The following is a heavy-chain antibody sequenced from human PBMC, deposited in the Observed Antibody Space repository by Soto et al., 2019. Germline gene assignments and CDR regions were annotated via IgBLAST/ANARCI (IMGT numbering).Heavy chain of an antibody. J-gene: IGHJ5*02. V-gene: IGHV4-4*01. CDR3: AREIVTAGGNNYFDP. CDR1: GGTVASSHW. Sequence: RLSLTCGVSGGTVASSHWWSWVRQSPGRGLEWIGNVYHTGDTNFNPSLQSRVTFSVDKSNNQFSLRLTSVTAADTAVYFCAREIVTAGGNNYFDPWGPGTLVTVSS. CDR2: VYHTGDT. D-gene: IGHD2-21*02.